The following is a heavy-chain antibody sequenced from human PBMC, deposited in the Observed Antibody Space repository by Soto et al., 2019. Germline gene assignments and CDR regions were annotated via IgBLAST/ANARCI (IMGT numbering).Heavy chain of an antibody. V-gene: IGHV4-39*01. CDR1: GGSISSSSYY. Sequence: SETLSLTCTVSGGSISSSSYYWGWNRQPPGTGLERIGSMYYRRSTYYNPSLRSRVTISVDTSKNQFTLKLSSVTAADTAVYFCARVAAAGTGPYWFDPWGQGTLVTVSS. D-gene: IGHD6-13*01. CDR2: MYYRRST. J-gene: IGHJ5*02. CDR3: ARVAAAGTGPYWFDP.